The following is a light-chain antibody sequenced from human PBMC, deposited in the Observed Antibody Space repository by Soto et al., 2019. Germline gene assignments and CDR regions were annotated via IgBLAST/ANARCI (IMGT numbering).Light chain of an antibody. Sequence: QSALTQPASVSGSPGQSITISCTGSSSDVGSYNLVSWYQQHPGKAPKLMNYEGSKRPSGVSNRFSGSKSGNTASVTIAGLQAEDEADYYCCSYAGRSTLVFGGGTKLTVL. CDR3: CSYAGRSTLV. CDR1: SSDVGSYNL. CDR2: EGS. J-gene: IGLJ3*02. V-gene: IGLV2-23*01.